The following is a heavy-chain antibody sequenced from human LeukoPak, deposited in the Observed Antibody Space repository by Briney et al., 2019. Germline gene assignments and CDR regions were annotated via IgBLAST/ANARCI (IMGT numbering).Heavy chain of an antibody. CDR1: GSTFSNAW. CDR2: IKQDGSEK. D-gene: IGHD6-19*01. J-gene: IGHJ4*02. CDR3: ASPGYNSVWSFDY. Sequence: GGSLRLSCAASGSTFSNAWMSWVRQAPGKGLEWVANIKQDGSEKYYVDSVKGRFTISRDNAKNSLYLQMNSLRAEDTAVYYCASPGYNSVWSFDYWGQGTLVTVSS. V-gene: IGHV3-7*01.